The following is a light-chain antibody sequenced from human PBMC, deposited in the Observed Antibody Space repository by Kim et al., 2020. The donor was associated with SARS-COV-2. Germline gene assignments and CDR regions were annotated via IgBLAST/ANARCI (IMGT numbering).Light chain of an antibody. CDR3: CSYAGTYKV. J-gene: IGLJ1*01. V-gene: IGLV2-11*01. CDR2: DVT. CDR1: SSDVGGYDY. Sequence: QSALTQPRSVSGSPGQSVTISCTGTSSDVGGYDYVSWHQQHPGKAPKLIIFDVTNRPSGIPDRFSGSRSGNTASLTISGLQPEDEADYYCCSYAGTYKVFGSGTKVTVL.